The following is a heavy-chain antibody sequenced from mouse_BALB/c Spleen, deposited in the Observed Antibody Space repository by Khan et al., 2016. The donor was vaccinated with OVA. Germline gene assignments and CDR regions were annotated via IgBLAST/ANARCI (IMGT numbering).Heavy chain of an antibody. CDR1: GYTFINYW. V-gene: IGHV1-7*01. Sequence: QVQLQQSGAELAKPGASVKMSCKASGYTFINYWILWVKQRPGQGLEWIGYINPSTGYTEYTQNFKDKATLTADKYSSTAYMQLSSRTSEDAAVYCLARRGLRWDFDYWGQGTTLTVSA. J-gene: IGHJ2*01. D-gene: IGHD1-1*01. CDR3: ARRGLRWDFDY. CDR2: INPSTGYT.